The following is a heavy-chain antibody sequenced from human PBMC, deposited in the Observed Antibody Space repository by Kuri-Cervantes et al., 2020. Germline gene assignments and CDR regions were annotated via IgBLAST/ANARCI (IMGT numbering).Heavy chain of an antibody. CDR2: ISYDGSKR. D-gene: IGHD3-16*01. CDR3: ARDLQPHDYVWGVDY. V-gene: IGHV3-30-3*01. Sequence: LSLTCAASGFTFSDHYMDWVRQAPGKGLEWVAVISYDGSKRYYADSVKGRFTISRDNSKNTLYLQLNFLRDDDTAVHYCARDLQPHDYVWGVDYWGQGALVTVSS. CDR1: GFTFSDHY. J-gene: IGHJ4*02.